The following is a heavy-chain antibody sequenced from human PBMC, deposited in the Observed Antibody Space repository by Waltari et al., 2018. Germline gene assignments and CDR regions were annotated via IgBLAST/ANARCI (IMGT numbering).Heavy chain of an antibody. V-gene: IGHV4-31*03. CDR2: IYDSGST. Sequence: QVQLQESGPGLAKPPRTLSPTCTAPGGSTSTAVCSWGRCRPHPGRAPEWIGYIYDSGSTYYNPSLKSRVTIAVDTSKNQFSLKLSSVTAADTAVYYCARYVVSDDFWSGYSNQYYFDYWGQGTLVTVSS. D-gene: IGHD3-3*01. CDR3: ARYVVSDDFWSGYSNQYYFDY. J-gene: IGHJ4*02. CDR1: GGSTSTAVCS.